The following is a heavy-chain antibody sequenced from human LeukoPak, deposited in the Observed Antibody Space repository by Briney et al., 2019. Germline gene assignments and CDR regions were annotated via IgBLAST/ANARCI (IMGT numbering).Heavy chain of an antibody. CDR1: GFTFSSYG. CDR3: ARDPAYCSSTSCSLNWFDP. Sequence: GGSLRLSCAASGFTFSSYGMRWVRQAPGKGLEWVAVIWYDGSNKYYADSVKGRFTISRDNSKNTLYLQMNSLRAEDTAVYYCARDPAYCSSTSCSLNWFDPWGQGTLVTVSS. CDR2: IWYDGSNK. V-gene: IGHV3-33*01. J-gene: IGHJ5*02. D-gene: IGHD2-2*01.